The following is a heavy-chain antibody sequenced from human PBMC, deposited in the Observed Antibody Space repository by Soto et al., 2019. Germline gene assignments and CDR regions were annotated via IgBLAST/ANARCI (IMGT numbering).Heavy chain of an antibody. V-gene: IGHV3-53*01. J-gene: IGHJ3*01. CDR3: ARARPPIFCIGGTCYLDAFDV. D-gene: IGHD2-15*01. Sequence: GGSLRLSCAASGISVSSSYMSWVRQAPGKGLEWVSVVYSTETTFYANSVEGRVTISRDDSNNVMFLQLDSLRVEDTAIYYCARARPPIFCIGGTCYLDAFDVWGQGTMVTVSS. CDR1: GISVSSSY. CDR2: VYSTETT.